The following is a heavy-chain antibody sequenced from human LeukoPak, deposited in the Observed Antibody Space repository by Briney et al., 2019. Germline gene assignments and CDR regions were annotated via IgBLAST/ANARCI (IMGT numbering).Heavy chain of an antibody. CDR1: GFTFSSYS. Sequence: GGSLRLSCAASGFTFSSYSMNWVRQAPGKGLEWVSYISGGSTSTYYADAVKGRFTISRDNAKNSLFLQMNSLRAEDTAIYYCAKYSGYDRIFDYWGQGTLVTVSS. CDR3: AKYSGYDRIFDY. D-gene: IGHD5-12*01. V-gene: IGHV3-48*01. CDR2: ISGGSTST. J-gene: IGHJ4*02.